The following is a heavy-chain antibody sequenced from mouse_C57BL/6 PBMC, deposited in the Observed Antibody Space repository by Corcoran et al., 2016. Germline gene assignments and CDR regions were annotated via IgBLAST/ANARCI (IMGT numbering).Heavy chain of an antibody. CDR2: ISYDGSN. V-gene: IGHV3-6*01. Sequence: DVQLQESGPGLVKPSQSLSLTCSVTGYSITSGYYWNWIRQFPGNKLEWMGYISYDGSNNYNPSLKNRISITRDTSKNQFFLKLNSVTTEDTATYYCAREDPGSYVGYWYFDVWGTGTTVTVSS. CDR3: AREDPGSYVGYWYFDV. D-gene: IGHD1-1*02. J-gene: IGHJ1*03. CDR1: GYSITSGYY.